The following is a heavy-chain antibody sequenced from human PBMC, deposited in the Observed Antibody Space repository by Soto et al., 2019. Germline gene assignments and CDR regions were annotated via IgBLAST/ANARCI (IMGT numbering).Heavy chain of an antibody. CDR3: TTRGVLGY. V-gene: IGHV3-15*07. CDR1: DLSFSNAY. J-gene: IGHJ4*02. CDR2: IKSKTDGGTI. D-gene: IGHD2-8*02. Sequence: EVQLVESGGGLVKPGESLRLSCAASDLSFSNAYINWVRQAPGKGLEWVGRIKSKTDGGTIDYAAPVKGRFIISRDDSSNTVYLQMNSLKTEDTAVYYCTTRGVLGYWGQGTLVTVSS.